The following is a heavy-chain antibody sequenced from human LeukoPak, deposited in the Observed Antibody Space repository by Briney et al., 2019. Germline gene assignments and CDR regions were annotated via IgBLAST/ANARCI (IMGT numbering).Heavy chain of an antibody. CDR3: AKDHYWSIDY. V-gene: IGHV3-74*01. CDR1: GFDFSSNW. J-gene: IGHJ4*02. CDR2: IKGDGIST. D-gene: IGHD3-3*01. Sequence: GGSLRPSCAASGFDFSSNWVHWVRHAPGQGLVWVSRIKGDGISTNYADSVKGRFTISRDIAKNTLYLQMNSLRAEDTGVYYCAKDHYWSIDYWGRGTLVTVSS.